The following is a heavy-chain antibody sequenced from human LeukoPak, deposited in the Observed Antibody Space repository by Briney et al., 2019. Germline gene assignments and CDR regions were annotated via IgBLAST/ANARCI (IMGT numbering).Heavy chain of an antibody. V-gene: IGHV1-2*02. J-gene: IGHJ4*02. Sequence: ASVKVSCXASGYTFTGYYMHWVRQAPGQGLEWMGWINPNSGGTNYAQRFQGRVTMTRDTSISTAYMELSRLRSDDTAVYYCATLSGNSWEYYFDYWGQRTLVTVSS. D-gene: IGHD1-26*01. CDR1: GYTFTGYY. CDR3: ATLSGNSWEYYFDY. CDR2: INPNSGGT.